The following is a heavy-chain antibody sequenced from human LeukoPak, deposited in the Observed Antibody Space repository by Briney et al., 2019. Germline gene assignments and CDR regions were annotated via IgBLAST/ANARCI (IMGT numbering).Heavy chain of an antibody. CDR1: GGSFSNYY. D-gene: IGHD2-15*01. Sequence: PSETLSLTCAVYGGSFSNYYWSWIRQPPGKGLEWIGETNHSGSTNYNPSLKSRVTISVDTSKNQFSLKLSSVTAADTAVYYCARGLTPSSYNWFDPWGQGTLVTVSS. V-gene: IGHV4-34*01. CDR2: TNHSGST. J-gene: IGHJ5*02. CDR3: ARGLTPSSYNWFDP.